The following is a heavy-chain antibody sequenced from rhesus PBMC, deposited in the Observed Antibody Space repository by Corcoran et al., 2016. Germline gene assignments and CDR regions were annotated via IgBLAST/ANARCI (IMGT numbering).Heavy chain of an antibody. CDR3: ARYQGGYSGSLTLVV. D-gene: IGHD3-16*01. Sequence: QVQLQESGPGLVKPSETLSLTCAVSGGSIRSNYWNWIRQSPGKGLGGFGYIYGGSGSTSYNPPHKSRVTIANETAKNQVSLRLGSVTAADTAVYYCARYQGGYSGSLTLVVWGRGVLGTVSS. J-gene: IGHJ5-2*02. V-gene: IGHV4-147*01. CDR1: GGSIRSNY. CDR2: IYGGSGST.